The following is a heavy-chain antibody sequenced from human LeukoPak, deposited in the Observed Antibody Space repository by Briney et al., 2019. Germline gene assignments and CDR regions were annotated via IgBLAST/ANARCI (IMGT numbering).Heavy chain of an antibody. CDR2: ISYDGSNK. CDR1: GFTFSTYG. Sequence: GGSLRLSCAASGFTFSTYGMHWVRQAPGKGLEWVAVISYDGSNKYYADSVKGRFTISRDNSKNTLYLQMNSLRAEDTAVYYCARLRGYYYYYMDVWGKGTTVTISS. CDR3: ARLRGYYYYYMDV. V-gene: IGHV3-30*03. J-gene: IGHJ6*03.